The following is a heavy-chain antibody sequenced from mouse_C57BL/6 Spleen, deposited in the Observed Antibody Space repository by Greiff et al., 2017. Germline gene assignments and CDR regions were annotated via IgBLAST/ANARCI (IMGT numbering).Heavy chain of an antibody. CDR3: AREDY. J-gene: IGHJ3*01. CDR2: ISYDGSN. Sequence: DVQLQESGPGLVKPSQSLSLTCSVTGYSITSGYYWNWIRQFPGNKLEWMGYISYDGSNNYNPSLKNRISITRDTSKNQFFLKLNSVTTEDTATYYCAREDYWGQGTLVTVSA. V-gene: IGHV3-6*01. CDR1: GYSITSGYY.